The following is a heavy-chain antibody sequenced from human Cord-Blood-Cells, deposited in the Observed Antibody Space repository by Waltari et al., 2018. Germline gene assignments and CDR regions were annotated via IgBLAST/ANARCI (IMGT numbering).Heavy chain of an antibody. Sequence: QLQLQESGPGLVKPSETLSLTCTVSGGSISSSSYYWGWIRQPPGKGLEWIGSMYYSGITYYTPSLKSRVTISVDTSKNQFSLKLSSVTAADTAVYYCARPLPTGDACDIWGQGTMVTVSS. CDR1: GGSISSSSYY. J-gene: IGHJ3*02. CDR3: ARPLPTGDACDI. D-gene: IGHD7-27*01. CDR2: MYYSGIT. V-gene: IGHV4-39*01.